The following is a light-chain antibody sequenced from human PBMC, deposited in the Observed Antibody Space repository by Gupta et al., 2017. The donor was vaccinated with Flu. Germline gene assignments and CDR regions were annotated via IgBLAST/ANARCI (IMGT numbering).Light chain of an antibody. CDR3: QSEDRSGTYWV. J-gene: IGLJ3*02. V-gene: IGLV3-25*02. CDR2: KDR. Sequence: YELTQPPSLSVSPGQTARITCSGEPLPEEYVYWYQQKPGQAPVLVIYKDRDRPPGIPDRFSGSNSGTTVTLTISGVQAENEAEYYCQSEDRSGTYWVFGGGTKLTVL. CDR1: PLPEEY.